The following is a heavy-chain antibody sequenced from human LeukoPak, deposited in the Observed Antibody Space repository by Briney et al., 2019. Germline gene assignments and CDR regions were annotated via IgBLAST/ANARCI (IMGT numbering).Heavy chain of an antibody. CDR3: ARDVGSEDSSGYYMAFDI. Sequence: SETLSLTCTVYGGSISSYYWSWIRQPAGKGLEWIGRIYTSGSTNYNPSLKSRVTMSVDTSKNQFSLKLSSVTAADTAVYYCARDVGSEDSSGYYMAFDIWGQGTMVTVSS. V-gene: IGHV4-4*07. CDR2: IYTSGST. CDR1: GGSISSYY. J-gene: IGHJ3*02. D-gene: IGHD3-22*01.